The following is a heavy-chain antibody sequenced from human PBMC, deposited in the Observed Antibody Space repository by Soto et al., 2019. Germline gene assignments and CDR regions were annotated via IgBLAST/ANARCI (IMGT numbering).Heavy chain of an antibody. Sequence: GESLKISCKGSGYSFTSYWIGWVRQMPGKGLEWMGIIYPGDSDTRYSPSFQGQVTISADKSISTAYLQWSSLKASDTAMYYCARHSRYSYALNWFEPWGQGTLVTV. J-gene: IGHJ5*02. D-gene: IGHD5-18*01. V-gene: IGHV5-51*01. CDR3: ARHSRYSYALNWFEP. CDR1: GYSFTSYW. CDR2: IYPGDSDT.